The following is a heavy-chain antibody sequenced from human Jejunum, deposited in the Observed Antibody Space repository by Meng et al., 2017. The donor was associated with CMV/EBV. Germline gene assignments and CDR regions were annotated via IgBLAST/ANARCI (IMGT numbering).Heavy chain of an antibody. J-gene: IGHJ4*02. V-gene: IGHV4-61*01. CDR3: ARHYSGWYFDY. CDR1: GDSASSGTSS. D-gene: IGHD5-12*01. Sequence: VSGDSASSGTSSWSWIRQSPGKGLEWIAYVYYSGKTNYNPSLKSRVTMSVDTSKNQFSLKLSSVTAADTAVYFCARHYSGWYFDYWGQGTLVTVSS. CDR2: VYYSGKT.